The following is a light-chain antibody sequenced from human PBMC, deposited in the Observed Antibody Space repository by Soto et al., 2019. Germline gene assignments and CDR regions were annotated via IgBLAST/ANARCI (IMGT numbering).Light chain of an antibody. Sequence: EIVLTQSPGTLSLSPGEGATLSCRASQTISNTYLAWYQQKPGQAPRLLIYGASSRATGIPDRFSGSGSGTDFTLTISGLGPEDFAVYYCQSYGRTVFTFGPGTKVDIK. V-gene: IGKV3-20*01. J-gene: IGKJ3*01. CDR3: QSYGRTVFT. CDR2: GAS. CDR1: QTISNTY.